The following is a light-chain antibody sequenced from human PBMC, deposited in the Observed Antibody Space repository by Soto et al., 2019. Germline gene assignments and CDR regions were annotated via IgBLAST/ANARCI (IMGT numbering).Light chain of an antibody. V-gene: IGKV1-5*03. CDR2: KAS. J-gene: IGKJ1*01. CDR3: QQSRT. Sequence: DIKMTQSPSTLSASVGDRVTITCRASQSIGTWLAWYQQKPGKAPKLLIYKASSLESGVPARFSGSGSGTEFTLTISSLQPDDFATYYCQQSRTFGQGTKVEIK. CDR1: QSIGTW.